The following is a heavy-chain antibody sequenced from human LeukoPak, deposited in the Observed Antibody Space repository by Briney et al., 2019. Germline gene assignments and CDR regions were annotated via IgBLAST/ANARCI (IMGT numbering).Heavy chain of an antibody. Sequence: ASVKVSCKASGYTFTSYGISWVRQAPGQGLEWMGWISAYNGHTNYAQNLQGRVTMTTDTSTSTAYMELRSLRSDDTAVYYCARERPPHCYDSSGYYYGAEFFHHWGQGTLVTVSS. J-gene: IGHJ1*01. V-gene: IGHV1-18*01. CDR3: ARERPPHCYDSSGYYYGAEFFHH. CDR2: ISAYNGHT. D-gene: IGHD3-22*01. CDR1: GYTFTSYG.